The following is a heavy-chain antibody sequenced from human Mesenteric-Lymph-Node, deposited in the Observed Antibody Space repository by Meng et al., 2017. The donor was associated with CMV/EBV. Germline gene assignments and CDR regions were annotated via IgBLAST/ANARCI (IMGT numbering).Heavy chain of an antibody. J-gene: IGHJ5*02. V-gene: IGHV1-69*05. CDR2: SIPIFGTT. D-gene: IGHD1-1*01. CDR1: FRTYG. CDR3: AREVGVQNWNDEKWFDP. Sequence: FRTYGITWVRQAPGQGLEWVGGSIPIFGTTKSAQTFRDRVTISTDDSSNTAYMELNSLTSDDTAVYYCAREVGVQNWNDEKWFDPWGQGTLVTVSS.